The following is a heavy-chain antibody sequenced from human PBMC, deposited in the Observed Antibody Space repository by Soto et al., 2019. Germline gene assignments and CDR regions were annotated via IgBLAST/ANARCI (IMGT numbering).Heavy chain of an antibody. J-gene: IGHJ3*01. V-gene: IGHV1-69*08. CDR3: ARDRITTRGDAFDL. CDR2: IIPIPDIT. D-gene: IGHD3-3*01. CDR1: GGTFSTYI. Sequence: QVQLVQSGAEVRKPGSSVKVSCKAPGGTFSTYIISWVRQAPGQGLEWMGRIIPIPDITNYAQKFQGRVTGTADRSTSTAYMELTSLKSEDTAVYYCARDRITTRGDAFDLWGQGTMVTVSS.